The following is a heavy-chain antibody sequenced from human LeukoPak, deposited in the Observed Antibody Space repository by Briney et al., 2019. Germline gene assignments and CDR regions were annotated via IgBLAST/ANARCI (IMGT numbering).Heavy chain of an antibody. CDR3: ASRQLGRVSAAGTYSFDY. V-gene: IGHV4-38-2*01. D-gene: IGHD6-13*01. CDR2: IYHSGST. CDR1: GYSISSGYY. Sequence: PSETLSLTCAVSGYSISSGYYWGWSRQPPGKGLEWIGSIYHSGSTYYNPSLKSRVTISVDTSKNTFSLKLSSVTAADTAVYYCASRQLGRVSAAGTYSFDYWGQGNLVTVSS. J-gene: IGHJ4*02.